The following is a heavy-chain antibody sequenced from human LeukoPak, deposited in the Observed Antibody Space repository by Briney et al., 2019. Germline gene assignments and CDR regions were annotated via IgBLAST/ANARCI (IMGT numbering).Heavy chain of an antibody. Sequence: GGSLRLSCAASGFTFSSFAMTWVRQTPGKGLEWVAGISGGSDSSYLGDSAKGRFTISRDNSRGTVYLQMNSLRVEDTAVYYWAKGGEWSGFFSVFLESWGQGTLATVSS. CDR2: ISGGSDSS. V-gene: IGHV3-23*01. CDR3: AKGGEWSGFFSVFLES. CDR1: GFTFSSFA. J-gene: IGHJ4*02. D-gene: IGHD3-3*01.